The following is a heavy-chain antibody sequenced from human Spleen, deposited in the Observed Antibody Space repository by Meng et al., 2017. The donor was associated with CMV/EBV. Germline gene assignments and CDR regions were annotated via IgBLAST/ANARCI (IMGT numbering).Heavy chain of an antibody. D-gene: IGHD3-16*01. CDR2: IYYSGST. V-gene: IGHV4-59*01. J-gene: IGHJ5*02. CDR3: ARDFSGGWFDP. CDR1: GGSISSYY. Sequence: SETLSLTCTVSGGSISSYYWSWIRQPPGKGLEWVGYIYYSGSTNYNPSLKSRVTMSVDTSKNQFSLKLSSVTAADTAMYYCARDFSGGWFDPWGQGTLVTVS.